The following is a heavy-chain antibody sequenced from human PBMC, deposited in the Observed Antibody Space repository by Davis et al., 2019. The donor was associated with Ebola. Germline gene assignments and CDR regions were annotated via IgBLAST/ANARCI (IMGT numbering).Heavy chain of an antibody. J-gene: IGHJ4*02. CDR2: MNPNSGNT. Sequence: AASVKVSCKASGYTFTCYDINWVRQATGQGLEWMGWMNPNSGNTGYAQKFQGRVTMTRNTSISTAYMELSSLRSEDTAVYYCARGGRSGGYFDYWGQGTLVTVSS. CDR1: GYTFTCYD. D-gene: IGHD2-15*01. CDR3: ARGGRSGGYFDY. V-gene: IGHV1-8*01.